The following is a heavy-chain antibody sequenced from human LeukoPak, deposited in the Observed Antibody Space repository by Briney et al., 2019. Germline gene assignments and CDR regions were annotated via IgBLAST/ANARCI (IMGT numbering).Heavy chain of an antibody. V-gene: IGHV3-30-3*01. D-gene: IGHD2-2*01. Sequence: GGSLRLSCAASGFTFSSYAMHWVRQAPGKGLEWVAVISYDGSNKYYADSVKGRFTISRDNSKNTLYLQMSSLRAEDTAVYYCARGPGYCSSTSCSGGIVYWGQGTLVTVSS. J-gene: IGHJ4*02. CDR1: GFTFSSYA. CDR3: ARGPGYCSSTSCSGGIVY. CDR2: ISYDGSNK.